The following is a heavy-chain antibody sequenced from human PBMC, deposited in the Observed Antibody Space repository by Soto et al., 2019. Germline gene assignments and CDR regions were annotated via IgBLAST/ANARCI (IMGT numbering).Heavy chain of an antibody. J-gene: IGHJ4*02. Sequence: PGESLKISCKGSGYSFTSYWNGWVRQMPGKGLEWMGIIYPGDSDTRYSPSFQGQVTISADKSISTAYLQWSSLKASDTAMYYCARAARYYYDSSGFDYWGQGTLVTVSS. D-gene: IGHD3-22*01. CDR3: ARAARYYYDSSGFDY. CDR1: GYSFTSYW. CDR2: IYPGDSDT. V-gene: IGHV5-51*01.